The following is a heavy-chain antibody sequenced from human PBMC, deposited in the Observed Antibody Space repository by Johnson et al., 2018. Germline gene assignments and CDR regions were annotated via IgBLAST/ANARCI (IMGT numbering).Heavy chain of an antibody. V-gene: IGHV1-46*01. Sequence: QVQLVQSGAEVKKPGASVTVSCKTSGYTFTNYYIHWVRHAPGQGLEWLAMINPNGGSTRYARQFQARITLTRDTSTGTVYMDMTSLRNDDTAFYYCARPVGLTDAFDICGQGTMVTVSS. CDR1: GYTFTNYY. CDR3: ARPVGLTDAFDI. J-gene: IGHJ3*02. CDR2: INPNGGST. D-gene: IGHD1-26*01.